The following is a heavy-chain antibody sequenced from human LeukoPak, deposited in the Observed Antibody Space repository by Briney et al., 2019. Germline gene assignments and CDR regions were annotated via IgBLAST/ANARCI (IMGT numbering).Heavy chain of an antibody. D-gene: IGHD6-13*01. J-gene: IGHJ5*02. CDR2: ISGSGGST. CDR3: AKGAQQLVRRNWFDP. CDR1: GFSFSSYA. Sequence: GGSLRLSCAASGFSFSSYAMSWVRQAPGKGLEWVSAISGSGGSTYYADSVKGRFTISRDNSKNTLYLQMNSLRAEDTAVYYCAKGAQQLVRRNWFDPWGQGTLVTVSS. V-gene: IGHV3-23*01.